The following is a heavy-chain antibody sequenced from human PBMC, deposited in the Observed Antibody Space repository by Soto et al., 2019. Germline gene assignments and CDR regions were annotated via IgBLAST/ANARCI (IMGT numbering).Heavy chain of an antibody. V-gene: IGHV1-69*12. CDR1: GGTFSSSA. CDR3: ARDNDRLQLGGNYYYILDV. CDR2: IIPLFRTP. Sequence: QVQLVQSGAEMKEPGSSVKVSCKTSGGTFSSSAISWLRQAPGQGLEWMGGIIPLFRTPDYAQKFQGRVTIAADEPTSTAYMELSSLRSEDTAAYYCARDNDRLQLGGNYYYILDVWGQGTTITVSS. D-gene: IGHD4-4*01. J-gene: IGHJ6*02.